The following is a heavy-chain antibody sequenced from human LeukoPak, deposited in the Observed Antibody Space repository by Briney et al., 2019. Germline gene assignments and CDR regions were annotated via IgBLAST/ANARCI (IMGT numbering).Heavy chain of an antibody. D-gene: IGHD2-2*01. CDR2: ISNSGPS. CDR3: ARDWGPAAILGMDA. CDR1: GVSITSDTSC. V-gene: IGHV4-31*03. Sequence: SETLSLTCSVSGVSITSDTSCWTWMRQHPGKGLEWIGYISNSGPSYYNPSLQSRLTIFRDTSRNQFSLRLRSLTAADTAVYYCARDWGPAAILGMDAWGQGTTVPVAS. J-gene: IGHJ6*02.